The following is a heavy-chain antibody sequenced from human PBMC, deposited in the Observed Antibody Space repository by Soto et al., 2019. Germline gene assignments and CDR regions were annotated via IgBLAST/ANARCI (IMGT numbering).Heavy chain of an antibody. CDR1: VSPVRNYG. D-gene: IGHD2-2*01. Sequence: SLTASGQPSVSPVRNYGVTWVGQAPVQVLEWMGWVSAYSGNTNHAQQFQGRVTMTTDTTTSTAYMELRSLRFDDTAVYYCARITDQYTSRYYQYGMDVWGQGTTVTLSS. V-gene: IGHV1-18*01. J-gene: IGHJ6*02. CDR3: ARITDQYTSRYYQYGMDV. CDR2: VSAYSGNT.